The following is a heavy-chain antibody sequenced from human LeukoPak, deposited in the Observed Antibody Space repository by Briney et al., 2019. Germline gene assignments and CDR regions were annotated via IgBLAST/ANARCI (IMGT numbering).Heavy chain of an antibody. Sequence: ASVKVSCKASGYTFTAFFIHWVRQAPGQGLEWMGWLNPNSGGTNYAQKFQGRVTMTRDTSISTAYMELSRLRSDDTAVYFCARSSYDFWSGYPRNKNYYYYYMDVWGKGTTVTVSS. CDR3: ARSSYDFWSGYPRNKNYYYYYMDV. D-gene: IGHD3-3*01. CDR2: LNPNSGGT. J-gene: IGHJ6*03. V-gene: IGHV1-2*02. CDR1: GYTFTAFF.